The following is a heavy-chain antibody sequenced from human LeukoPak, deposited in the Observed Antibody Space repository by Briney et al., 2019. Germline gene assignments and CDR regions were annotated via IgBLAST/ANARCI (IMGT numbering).Heavy chain of an antibody. J-gene: IGHJ4*02. CDR1: GGSTSSGSYY. Sequence: SQTLSLTCTVSGGSTSSGSYYWSWIRQPAGKGLEWIGRIYTSGSTNYNPSLKSRVTISVDTSKNQFSLKLSSVTAADTAVYYCARDQGAGFGYWGQGTLVTVSS. D-gene: IGHD6-19*01. V-gene: IGHV4-61*02. CDR3: ARDQGAGFGY. CDR2: IYTSGST.